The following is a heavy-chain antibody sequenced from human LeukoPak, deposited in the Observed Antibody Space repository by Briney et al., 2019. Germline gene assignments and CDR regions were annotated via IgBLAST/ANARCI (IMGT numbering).Heavy chain of an antibody. CDR2: ISSSSSYI. V-gene: IGHV3-21*01. D-gene: IGHD6-13*01. CDR1: GFTFSSYS. J-gene: IGHJ5*02. CDR3: ASVFGGVAAAGT. Sequence: GGSLRLSCAASGFTFSSYSMNWVRQAPGKGLEWVSSISSSSSYIYYADSVKGRFTISRDNAKNSLYLQMNSLRAEDTAEYYCASVFGGVAAAGTWGQGTLVTVSS.